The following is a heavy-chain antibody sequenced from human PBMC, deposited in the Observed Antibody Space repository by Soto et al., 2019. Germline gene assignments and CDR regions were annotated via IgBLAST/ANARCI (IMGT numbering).Heavy chain of an antibody. CDR1: GYTFTSYA. V-gene: IGHV1-3*01. Sequence: ASVKVSCKASGYTFTSYAMHWVRQAPGQRLEWMGWINAGNGNTKYSQKFQGRVTITRDTSASTAYMELSSLRSEDTAVYYCARDRASSSWYNWYFDLWGRGTLVTVSS. CDR2: INAGNGNT. J-gene: IGHJ2*01. CDR3: ARDRASSSWYNWYFDL. D-gene: IGHD6-13*01.